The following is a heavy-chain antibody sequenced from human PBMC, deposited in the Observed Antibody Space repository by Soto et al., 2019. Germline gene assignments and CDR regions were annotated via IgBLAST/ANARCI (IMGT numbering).Heavy chain of an antibody. D-gene: IGHD1-26*01. Sequence: QVQLVQSGAEVKKPGSSVKVSCKASGGTFSSYTISWVRQAPGQGLEWMGRIIPILGIANYAQKFQGRVTLTAHNSTSTPSMELSSLSSEATAVYSCARLEVGAEYYFDSWGQRTLVTVSS. CDR2: IIPILGIA. CDR3: ARLEVGAEYYFDS. CDR1: GGTFSSYT. V-gene: IGHV1-69*02. J-gene: IGHJ4*02.